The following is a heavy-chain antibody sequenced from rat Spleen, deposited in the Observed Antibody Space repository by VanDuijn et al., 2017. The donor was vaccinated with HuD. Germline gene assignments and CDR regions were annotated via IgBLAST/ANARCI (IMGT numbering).Heavy chain of an antibody. Sequence: EVQLVESGGGLVQPGRSLKLSCAASGFTFSNYYMAWVRQAPTEGLEWVAYISGGGGSTYYRDSLKGRFTISRDNAKSTLYLQMNSLRSEDTATYYCARPGGLYVMDAWGQGASVTVSS. J-gene: IGHJ4*01. CDR3: ARPGGLYVMDA. V-gene: IGHV5-27*01. CDR2: ISGGGGST. D-gene: IGHD1-4*01. CDR1: GFTFSNYY.